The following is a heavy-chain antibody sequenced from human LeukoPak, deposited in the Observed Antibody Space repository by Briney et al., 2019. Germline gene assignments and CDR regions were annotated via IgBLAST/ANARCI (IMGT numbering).Heavy chain of an antibody. CDR3: AREWWEYCSSTSCYGAYYYYYMDV. V-gene: IGHV4-4*07. Sequence: NPSETLSLTCTVSGGSISSYYWSWIRQPAGKGVGWSGRIYTSGRTNYNPSLKRRVTISVETSKNKFSLTMSSVTAADTAVYYCAREWWEYCSSTSCYGAYYYYYMDVWGKGTTVTVSS. D-gene: IGHD2-2*01. CDR2: IYTSGRT. CDR1: GGSISSYY. J-gene: IGHJ6*03.